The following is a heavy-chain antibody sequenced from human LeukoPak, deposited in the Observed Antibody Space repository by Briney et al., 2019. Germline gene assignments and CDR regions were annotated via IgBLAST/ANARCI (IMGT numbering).Heavy chain of an antibody. CDR3: ARGRGYSSSSAYFDY. D-gene: IGHD6-6*01. CDR2: ISSSSSYI. V-gene: IGHV3-21*01. CDR1: GFTFSSYS. J-gene: IGHJ4*02. Sequence: PGGSLRLSCAASGFTFSSYSMNWVRQAPGKGLEWVSSISSSSSYIYYADSVKGRFTISRDNAKNSLYLQMNSLRAEDTAVYYCARGRGYSSSSAYFDYWGQGTLVTVSS.